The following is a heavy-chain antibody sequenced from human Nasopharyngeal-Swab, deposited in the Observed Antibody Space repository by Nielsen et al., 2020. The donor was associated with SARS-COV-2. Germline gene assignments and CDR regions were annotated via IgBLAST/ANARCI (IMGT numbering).Heavy chain of an antibody. Sequence: GESLKISCAASGFTFSSYSMNWVRQAPGKGLEWVSYISSSSSTIYYADSVKGRFTISRDNSKNTLYLQMNSLRAEDTAVYYCARVKTGDFDYWGQGTLVTVSS. CDR3: ARVKTGDFDY. CDR1: GFTFSSYS. V-gene: IGHV3-48*01. J-gene: IGHJ4*02. CDR2: ISSSSSTI. D-gene: IGHD7-27*01.